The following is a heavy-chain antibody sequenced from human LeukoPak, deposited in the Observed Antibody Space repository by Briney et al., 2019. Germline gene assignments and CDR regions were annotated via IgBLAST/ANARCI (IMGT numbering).Heavy chain of an antibody. CDR3: ARGNYYDSSGYYYDAFGI. V-gene: IGHV4-34*01. J-gene: IGHJ3*02. Sequence: SETLTLTCAVYGGSFSGYYWSWIRQPPGKGLEWIGEINHSGSTNYNPSLKSRVTISVDTSKNQFSLKLSSVTAADTAVYYCARGNYYDSSGYYYDAFGIWGQGTMVTVSS. D-gene: IGHD3-22*01. CDR1: GGSFSGYY. CDR2: INHSGST.